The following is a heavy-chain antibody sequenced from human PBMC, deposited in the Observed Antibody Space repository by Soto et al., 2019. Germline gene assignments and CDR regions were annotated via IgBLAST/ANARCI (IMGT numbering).Heavy chain of an antibody. J-gene: IGHJ6*02. V-gene: IGHV3-48*03. CDR2: ISSSGSTI. CDR3: ARDQAAGSFFPYYYGMDV. CDR1: GFTFSTYE. D-gene: IGHD6-13*01. Sequence: EVQLVESGGGLVQPGGSLRLSCAASGFTFSTYEMNWVRQAPGKGLEWVSYISSSGSTIYYADSVKGRFTISRDNAKNSLYLQMNSLRAEDTAVDYCARDQAAGSFFPYYYGMDVWGQGTTVTVSS.